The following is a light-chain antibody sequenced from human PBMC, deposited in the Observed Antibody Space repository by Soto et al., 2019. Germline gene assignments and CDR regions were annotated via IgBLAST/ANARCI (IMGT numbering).Light chain of an antibody. CDR2: TAS. Sequence: DIQMTQSPSTLSASVGDRVTLTCRASQSVDSWLAWYQQKLGKAPKLLIYTASILESGVPSGFSGSGSGTEFTLTISSLQPDDFASYYCQQYKSYPITFGQGTRLEIK. J-gene: IGKJ5*01. CDR1: QSVDSW. V-gene: IGKV1-5*03. CDR3: QQYKSYPIT.